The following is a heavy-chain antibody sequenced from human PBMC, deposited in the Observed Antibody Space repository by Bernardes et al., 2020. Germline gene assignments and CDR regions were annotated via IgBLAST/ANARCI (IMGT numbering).Heavy chain of an antibody. CDR2: IYYSGST. CDR3: ARGVRGTTVVTLVYDY. Sequence: SETLSLTCTVSGGSISSSSYYWGWIRQPPGKGLEWIGSIYYSGSTYYNPSLKSRVTISVDTSKNQFSLKLSSVTAADTAVYYCARGVRGTTVVTLVYDYWGQGTLVTVSS. D-gene: IGHD4-17*01. J-gene: IGHJ4*02. CDR1: GGSISSSSYY. V-gene: IGHV4-39*01.